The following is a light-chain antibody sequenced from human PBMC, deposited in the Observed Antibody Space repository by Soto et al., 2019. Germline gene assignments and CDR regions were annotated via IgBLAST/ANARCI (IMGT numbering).Light chain of an antibody. J-gene: IGLJ2*01. CDR1: SSDVGSYNL. V-gene: IGLV2-23*01. Sequence: QSALTQPASVSGSPGQSITISCTGISSDVGSYNLVSWYQQHPGKAPKVMIYEGTKRPSGVSNRFSGSRPGNTASLTISGLQAGDEAHYYCSSYAGSTTHVLFGGGTKLTVL. CDR3: SSYAGSTTHVL. CDR2: EGT.